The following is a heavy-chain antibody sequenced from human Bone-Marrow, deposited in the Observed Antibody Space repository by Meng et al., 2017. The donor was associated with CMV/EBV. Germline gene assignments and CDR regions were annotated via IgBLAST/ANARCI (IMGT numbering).Heavy chain of an antibody. Sequence: VHPVESGGGVVQPCRSLRLSCAASGFTFSSYAIHWIRHATGKGLEWVAVISYDGSNKYYADSVKGRFTISRDNSKNTLYLQMNSLRAEDTAVYYCARGYDGSYWGQGTLVTVSS. CDR1: GFTFSSYA. CDR2: ISYDGSNK. D-gene: IGHD3-22*01. J-gene: IGHJ4*02. V-gene: IGHV3-30-3*01. CDR3: ARGYDGSY.